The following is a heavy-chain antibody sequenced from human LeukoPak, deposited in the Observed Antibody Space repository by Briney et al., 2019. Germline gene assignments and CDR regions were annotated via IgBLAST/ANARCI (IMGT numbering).Heavy chain of an antibody. D-gene: IGHD2-8*01. J-gene: IGHJ6*03. Sequence: GGSLRLSCAASGFTFSSYAMTWVRQAPGKGLEWVSAISGSGGSTYYADSVKGRFTISRDNSKNTLYLQMNSLRAEDTAVYYCAKREWHSYYYYMDVWGKGTTVTVSS. CDR1: GFTFSSYA. CDR2: ISGSGGST. V-gene: IGHV3-23*01. CDR3: AKREWHSYYYYMDV.